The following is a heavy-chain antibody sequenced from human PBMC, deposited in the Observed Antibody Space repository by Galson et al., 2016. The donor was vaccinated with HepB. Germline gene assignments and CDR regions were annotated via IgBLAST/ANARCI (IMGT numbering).Heavy chain of an antibody. J-gene: IGHJ6*02. V-gene: IGHV3-15*01. CDR3: TKGDRTSKVRGVQVYYFYAFDV. CDR1: GITFSNAW. D-gene: IGHD3-10*01. Sequence: SLRLSCAASGITFSNAWMSWVRQAPGKGLEWVGRIKKKTDGGTADYAAPVKGRFSISRDDSKNTVYLQMNSLKNEDTAVYYCTKGDRTSKVRGVQVYYFYAFDVWGQGTTVTVSS. CDR2: IKKKTDGGTA.